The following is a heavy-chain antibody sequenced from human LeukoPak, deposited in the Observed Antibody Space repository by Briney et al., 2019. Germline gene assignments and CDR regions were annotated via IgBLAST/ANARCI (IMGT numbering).Heavy chain of an antibody. Sequence: TSETLSLTCTVSGGSISSSSYYWGWIRQPPGKGLEWIGSIYYSGSTYYNPSLKSRVTISVDTSKNQFSLKLSSVTAADTAVYYCARRSNYDFWSGVPPPGWFDPWGQGTLVTVSS. J-gene: IGHJ5*02. CDR3: ARRSNYDFWSGVPPPGWFDP. CDR2: IYYSGST. CDR1: GGSISSSSYY. D-gene: IGHD3-3*01. V-gene: IGHV4-39*01.